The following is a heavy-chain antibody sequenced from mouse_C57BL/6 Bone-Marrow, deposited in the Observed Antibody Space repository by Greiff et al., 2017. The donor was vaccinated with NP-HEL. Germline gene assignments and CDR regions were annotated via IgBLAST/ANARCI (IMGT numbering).Heavy chain of an antibody. CDR1: GFTFSSYT. CDR3: ARHPYGNYTWFAY. V-gene: IGHV5-9*01. J-gene: IGHJ3*01. CDR2: ISGGGGNT. Sequence: EVQLVESGGGLVKPGGSLKLSCAASGFTFSSYTMSWVRQTPEKRLEWVATISGGGGNTYYPDSVKGRFTISRDNAKNTLYLQMSSLRSEDTALYYCARHPYGNYTWFAYWGQGTLVTVSA. D-gene: IGHD2-1*01.